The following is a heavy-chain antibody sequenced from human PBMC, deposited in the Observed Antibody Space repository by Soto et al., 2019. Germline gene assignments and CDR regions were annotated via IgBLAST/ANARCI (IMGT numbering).Heavy chain of an antibody. CDR2: MNPNSGNT. Sequence: ASVKVSCKASGYTFTSYDFNWVRQATGQGLEWMGWMNPNSGNTGYAQKFQCRVTMTRNTTISTAYMELSSRRSEDTAVYYFARGRVRGYSSSWYVLAENWFDPWGQGTLVTVSS. V-gene: IGHV1-8*01. CDR1: GYTFTSYD. CDR3: ARGRVRGYSSSWYVLAENWFDP. J-gene: IGHJ5*02. D-gene: IGHD6-13*01.